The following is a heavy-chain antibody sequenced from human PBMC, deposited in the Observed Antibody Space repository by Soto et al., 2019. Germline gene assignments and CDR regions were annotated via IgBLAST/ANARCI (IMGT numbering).Heavy chain of an antibody. CDR2: IYYSGST. D-gene: IGHD3-10*01. Sequence: SETLSLTCTVSGGSISSGGYYWSWIRQHPGKGLEWIGYIYYSGSTYYNPSLKSRVTISVDTSKNQFSLKLSSVTAADTAVYYCVRAPRTVNPTGDYFDYWGQGTLVTVSS. CDR3: VRAPRTVNPTGDYFDY. CDR1: GGSISSGGYY. V-gene: IGHV4-31*03. J-gene: IGHJ4*02.